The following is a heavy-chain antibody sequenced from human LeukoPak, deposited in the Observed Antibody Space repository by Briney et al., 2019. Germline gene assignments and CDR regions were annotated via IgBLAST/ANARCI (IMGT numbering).Heavy chain of an antibody. J-gene: IGHJ4*02. CDR3: ARSRVIWFGARGGFDY. Sequence: SETLSLTCAVYGGCFSGYYWSWIRQPPGEGLEWIGEINHSGSTNYNPSLKSRVTISVDTSKNQFSLKLSSVTAADTAVYYCARSRVIWFGARGGFDYWGQGTLVTVSS. CDR1: GGCFSGYY. D-gene: IGHD3-10*01. CDR2: INHSGST. V-gene: IGHV4-34*01.